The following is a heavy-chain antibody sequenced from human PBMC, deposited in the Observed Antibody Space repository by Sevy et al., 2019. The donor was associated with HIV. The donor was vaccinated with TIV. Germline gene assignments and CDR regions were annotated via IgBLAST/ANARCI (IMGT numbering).Heavy chain of an antibody. Sequence: GGSLRLSCAASGFTFSSYSMNWVRRAPGKGLEWVSSISSSSSYIYYADSVKGRFTISRDNAKNSLYLQMNSLRAEDTAVYYCARGTMVRGVILEFDYWGQGTLVTVSS. J-gene: IGHJ4*02. CDR2: ISSSSSYI. CDR1: GFTFSSYS. CDR3: ARGTMVRGVILEFDY. D-gene: IGHD3-10*01. V-gene: IGHV3-21*01.